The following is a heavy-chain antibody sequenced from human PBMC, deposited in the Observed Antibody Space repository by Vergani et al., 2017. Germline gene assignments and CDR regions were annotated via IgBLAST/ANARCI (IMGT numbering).Heavy chain of an antibody. Sequence: QVQLQQWGAGLLKPSETLSLTCAVYGGSFSGYYWSWIRQPPGKGLEWIGEINHSGSTYYNPSLKSRVTISVDRSKNQFSLKLSSVTAADTAVYYCARLLSSTSCFDYWGQGTLVTVSS. V-gene: IGHV4-34*01. D-gene: IGHD2-2*01. CDR2: INHSGST. J-gene: IGHJ4*02. CDR3: ARLLSSTSCFDY. CDR1: GGSFSGYY.